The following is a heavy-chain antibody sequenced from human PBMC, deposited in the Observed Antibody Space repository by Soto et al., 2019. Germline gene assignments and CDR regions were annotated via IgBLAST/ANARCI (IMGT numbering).Heavy chain of an antibody. V-gene: IGHV3-48*01. J-gene: IGHJ3*02. CDR3: ARDCEWQGLVLAFDI. Sequence: GWSLRLSCAASGFSFSSHSMKWVRQAPGKGLEWVSYISSSGSTIYYADSVKGRFTISRDNSKNTLYLQMNSLRAEDTAVYYCARDCEWQGLVLAFDIWGQGTMVTVS. D-gene: IGHD6-19*01. CDR2: ISSSGSTI. CDR1: GFSFSSHS.